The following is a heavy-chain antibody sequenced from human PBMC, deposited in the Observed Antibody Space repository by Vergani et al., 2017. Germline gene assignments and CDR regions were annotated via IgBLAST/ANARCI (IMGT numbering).Heavy chain of an antibody. V-gene: IGHV1-24*01. CDR1: VYSLTELT. Sequence: QVQLVQSGSEVSKPGASVKVSCQVSVYSLTELTIHWVRQAPGKGLEWMGGFDPEHGEVTFAHRIQGRVTMTEDRSTDTAYMELSSLRPEDTALYYCAIVTDCYDSSGYYLDYWGQGTLVTVSS. CDR2: FDPEHGEV. D-gene: IGHD3-22*01. CDR3: AIVTDCYDSSGYYLDY. J-gene: IGHJ4*02.